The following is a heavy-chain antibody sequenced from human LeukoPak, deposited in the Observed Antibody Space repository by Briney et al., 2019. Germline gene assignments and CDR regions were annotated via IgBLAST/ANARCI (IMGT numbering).Heavy chain of an antibody. J-gene: IGHJ4*02. CDR1: GGSISSGGYY. D-gene: IGHD6-6*01. Sequence: SQTLSLTCTVSGGSISSGGYYWSWIRQPPGKGLEWIGYIYHSGSTYYNPSLKSRVTISVDTSKNQFSLKLSSATPEDTAVYYCARGRDEYSSSLDYWGQGTLVTVSS. CDR3: ARGRDEYSSSLDY. V-gene: IGHV4-30-2*05. CDR2: IYHSGST.